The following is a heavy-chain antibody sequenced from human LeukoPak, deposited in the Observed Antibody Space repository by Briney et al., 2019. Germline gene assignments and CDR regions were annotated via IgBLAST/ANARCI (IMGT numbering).Heavy chain of an antibody. CDR3: ARQIRYDSSGSYGIDP. Sequence: GASVKVSCKASGYTFTGYYMHWVRQAPGQGLEWMGWINPNSGGTNYAQKFQGRVTMTRDTSISTAYMELSRLRSDDTAVYYCARQIRYDSSGSYGIDPWGQGTLVTVSS. D-gene: IGHD3-22*01. J-gene: IGHJ5*02. V-gene: IGHV1-2*02. CDR1: GYTFTGYY. CDR2: INPNSGGT.